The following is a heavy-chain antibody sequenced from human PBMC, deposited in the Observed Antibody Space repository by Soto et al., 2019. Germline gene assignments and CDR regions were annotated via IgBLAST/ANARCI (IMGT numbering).Heavy chain of an antibody. CDR2: ILSDYNT. CDR1: GFTFRDYT. CDR3: ARGVVVTAGHFDY. D-gene: IGHD2-21*02. J-gene: IGHJ4*02. V-gene: IGHV3-23*03. Sequence: PGGSLRLSCAASGFTFRDYTMTWVRQAPGQVLECISVILSDYNTFYAGSVRGRFTISRDNSKNTLYLQMNSLRAEDTAVYYCARGVVVTAGHFDYWGQGTLVTVSS.